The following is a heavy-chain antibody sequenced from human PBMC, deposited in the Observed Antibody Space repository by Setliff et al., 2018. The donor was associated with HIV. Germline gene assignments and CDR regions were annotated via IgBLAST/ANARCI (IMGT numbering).Heavy chain of an antibody. CDR2: INHSGST. CDR1: GVSFSGYS. J-gene: IGHJ6*03. V-gene: IGHV4-34*01. Sequence: PSETLSLTCAVYGVSFSGYSWTWIRQPPGRGLEWIGEINHSGSTSYNPSLKSRVTISVDTSKNHFSLKLSSVTAADTAVYYCARVVATLNYYYYYYMDVWGKGTTVTVSS. D-gene: IGHD5-12*01. CDR3: ARVVATLNYYYYYYMDV.